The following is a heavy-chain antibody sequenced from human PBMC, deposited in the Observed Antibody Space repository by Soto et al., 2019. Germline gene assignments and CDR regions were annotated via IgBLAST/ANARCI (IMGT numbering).Heavy chain of an antibody. V-gene: IGHV3-33*01. D-gene: IGHD5-12*01. CDR2: IWYDGRNT. CDR1: GFTFSSYG. J-gene: IGHJ4*02. Sequence: QVQLVESGGGVVQPGKSLRLSCAASGFTFSSYGMHWVRQAPGKGLEWVAVIWYDGRNTNYADSVKGRFTISRDNSKNTLYLQMNSPRGEDTAVYYCARDREWDIGRGYFGHWGQGTLVTVSS. CDR3: ARDREWDIGRGYFGH.